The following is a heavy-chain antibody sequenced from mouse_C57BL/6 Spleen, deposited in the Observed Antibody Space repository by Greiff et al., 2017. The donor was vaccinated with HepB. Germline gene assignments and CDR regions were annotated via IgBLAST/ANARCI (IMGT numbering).Heavy chain of an antibody. CDR2: ISGGGGNT. CDR3: ARQNWDWYFDV. V-gene: IGHV5-9*01. CDR1: GFTFSSYT. J-gene: IGHJ1*03. Sequence: EVQVVESGGGLVKPGGSLKLSCAASGFTFSSYTMSWVRQTPEKRLEWVATISGGGGNTYYPDSVKGRFTISRDNAKNTLYLQMISLMSEDTALYYCARQNWDWYFDVWGTGTTVTVSS. D-gene: IGHD4-1*01.